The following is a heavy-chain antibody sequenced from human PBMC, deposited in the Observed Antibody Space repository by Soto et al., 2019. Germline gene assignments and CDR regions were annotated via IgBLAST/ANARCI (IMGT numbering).Heavy chain of an antibody. Sequence: GESLKISCKGSGYSFTTFWIGWVRQMPGKGLEWMGVIYPGDSDTRYSPSFQGQVTMSVDKSISTAYLQWSFLKASDTATYYCARSGRNAYYNMDVWGQGTTVTVYS. CDR3: ARSGRNAYYNMDV. J-gene: IGHJ6*02. CDR2: IYPGDSDT. D-gene: IGHD1-26*01. CDR1: GYSFTTFW. V-gene: IGHV5-51*01.